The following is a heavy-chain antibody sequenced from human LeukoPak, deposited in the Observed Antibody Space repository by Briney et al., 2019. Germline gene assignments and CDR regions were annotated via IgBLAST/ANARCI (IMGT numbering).Heavy chain of an antibody. J-gene: IGHJ6*02. CDR3: AKVQLGATHMDYYYYFGMDV. D-gene: IGHD1-26*01. Sequence: ASVKVSCKASGGTFGSYTISWVRQAPGQGLEWMGGIIPIFGTANYAQKFQGRVTITADESTSTAYMELSSLGSEDTAVYYCAKVQLGATHMDYYYYFGMDVWGQGTTVTVSS. CDR2: IIPIFGTA. V-gene: IGHV1-69*13. CDR1: GGTFGSYT.